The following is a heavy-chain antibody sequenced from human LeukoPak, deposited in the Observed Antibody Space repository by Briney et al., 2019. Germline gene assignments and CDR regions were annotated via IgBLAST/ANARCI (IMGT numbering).Heavy chain of an antibody. V-gene: IGHV4-61*09. J-gene: IGHJ4*02. CDR3: ARSSLAVYFDY. CDR2: IFTRGTT. Sequence: SETLSLTCTVSGGSISSGSYYWNWIRQPAGKGLEWLGNIFTRGTTNYNASLESRLTISLDTAENQFSLHLSSVTAADTAMYFCARSSLAVYFDYWGQGILVTASS. CDR1: GGSISSGSYY.